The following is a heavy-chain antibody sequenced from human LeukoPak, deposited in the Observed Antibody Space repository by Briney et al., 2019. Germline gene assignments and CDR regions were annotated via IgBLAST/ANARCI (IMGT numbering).Heavy chain of an antibody. CDR3: AKDDEFHFDY. Sequence: GGSLRLSCAASGFTFSSYGMHWVRQAPGKGLEWVAVISYDGSNKYYADSVKGRFTISRDNSKNTLYLQMNSLRAEDTAVYYCAKDDEFHFDYWGQGTLVTVSS. CDR1: GFTFSSYG. CDR2: ISYDGSNK. D-gene: IGHD3-10*01. V-gene: IGHV3-30*18. J-gene: IGHJ4*02.